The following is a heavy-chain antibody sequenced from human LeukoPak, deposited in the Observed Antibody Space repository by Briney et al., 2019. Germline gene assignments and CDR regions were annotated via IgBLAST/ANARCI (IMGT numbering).Heavy chain of an antibody. CDR1: GFTFSSYA. V-gene: IGHV3-23*01. Sequence: PGGSLRLSCAASGFTFSSYAMSWVRQAPGKGLEWVSTISSSGGTTYYADSVKGRFTISRDSSKNTLYLQMNSLRAEDTAVYYCAKESVGYVPVDWGQGTLVIVSS. CDR3: AKESVGYVPVD. J-gene: IGHJ4*02. D-gene: IGHD3-10*02. CDR2: ISSSGGTT.